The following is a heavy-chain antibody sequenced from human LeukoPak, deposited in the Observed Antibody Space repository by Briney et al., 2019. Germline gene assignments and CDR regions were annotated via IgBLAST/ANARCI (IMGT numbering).Heavy chain of an antibody. CDR1: GGTFSSYA. V-gene: IGHV1-69*04. D-gene: IGHD3-10*01. Sequence: ASVKISCKASGGTFSSYAISWVRQAPGQGLEWMGRIIPILGIANYAQKFQGRVTITADKSTSTAYMELSSLRSEDTAVYYCARGWFGELALDDAFDIWGQGTMVTVSS. CDR2: IIPILGIA. CDR3: ARGWFGELALDDAFDI. J-gene: IGHJ3*02.